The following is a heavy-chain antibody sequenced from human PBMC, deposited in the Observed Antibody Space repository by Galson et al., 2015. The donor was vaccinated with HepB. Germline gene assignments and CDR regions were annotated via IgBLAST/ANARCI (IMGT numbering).Heavy chain of an antibody. J-gene: IGHJ5*02. D-gene: IGHD3-10*01. CDR1: GYSFTSYW. CDR2: IDPSDSYT. Sequence: QSGAEVKKPGESLRISCKGSGYSFTSYWISWVRQMPGKGLEWMGRIDPSDSYTNYSPSFQGHVTISADKSISTAYLQWSSLKASDTAMYYCARGGWGSGSYYNVGWFDPWGQGTLVTVSS. CDR3: ARGGWGSGSYYNVGWFDP. V-gene: IGHV5-10-1*01.